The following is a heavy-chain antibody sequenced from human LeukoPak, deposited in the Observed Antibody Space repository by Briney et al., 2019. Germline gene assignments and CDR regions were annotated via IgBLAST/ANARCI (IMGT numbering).Heavy chain of an antibody. CDR2: INPNSGGT. CDR1: GGTFSSYA. D-gene: IGHD1-1*01. J-gene: IGHJ4*02. Sequence: ASVKVSCKASGGTFSSYAISWVRQAPGQGLEWMGWINPNSGGTNYAQKFQGRVTMTRDTSISTAYMELSRLRSEDTAVYYCAKSGGTTWKEGFDYWGQGTLVTVSS. CDR3: AKSGGTTWKEGFDY. V-gene: IGHV1-2*02.